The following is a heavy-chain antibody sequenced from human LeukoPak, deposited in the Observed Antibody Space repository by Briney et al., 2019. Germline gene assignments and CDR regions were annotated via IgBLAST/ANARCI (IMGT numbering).Heavy chain of an antibody. Sequence: GESLKISCKGSGYIFNSYWIGWVRQMHGKGLEWMGIIYPGDFDTRYSPSFQGQVTISADKSISTAYLQWSSLKASDTAMYYCARHGRITWSHDAFDIWGQGTMVTVSS. CDR2: IYPGDFDT. CDR1: GYIFNSYW. J-gene: IGHJ3*02. V-gene: IGHV5-51*01. CDR3: ARHGRITWSHDAFDI. D-gene: IGHD6-13*01.